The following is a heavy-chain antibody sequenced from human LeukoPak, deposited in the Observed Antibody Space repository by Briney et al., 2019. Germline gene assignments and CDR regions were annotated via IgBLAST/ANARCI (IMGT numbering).Heavy chain of an antibody. J-gene: IGHJ4*02. D-gene: IGHD5-18*01. V-gene: IGHV1-18*04. CDR3: ARGPRGYSYGPHFDY. Sequence: GASVKVSCKASGYTFTSYGISWVRQAPGQGLEWMGWISAYNGNTNYAQKLQGRVTMTTDTSTSTAYMELRSLRSDDTAVYYCARGPRGYSYGPHFDYWGQGTWSPSPQ. CDR2: ISAYNGNT. CDR1: GYTFTSYG.